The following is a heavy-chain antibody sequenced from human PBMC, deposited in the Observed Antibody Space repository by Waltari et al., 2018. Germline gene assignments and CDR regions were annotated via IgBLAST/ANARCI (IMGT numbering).Heavy chain of an antibody. J-gene: IGHJ4*02. CDR2: IYSGGST. CDR1: GFTFSSYA. Sequence: EVQLLESGGGLVQPGGSLRLSCAASGFTFSSYAMSWVRQAPGKGLEWVSVIYSGGSTYYADSVKGRFTISRDNSKNTLYLQMNSLRAEDTAVYYCAKEDSTDTTLDYWGQGTLVTVSS. V-gene: IGHV3-23*03. D-gene: IGHD2-15*01. CDR3: AKEDSTDTTLDY.